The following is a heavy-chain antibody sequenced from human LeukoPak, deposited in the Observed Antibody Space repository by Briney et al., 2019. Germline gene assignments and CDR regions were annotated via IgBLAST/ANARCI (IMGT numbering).Heavy chain of an antibody. J-gene: IGHJ4*02. V-gene: IGHV3-30-3*01. Sequence: GGSLRLSCAASGFTFSSYAMHWVRQAPGKGLEWVAVISYDGSNKYYADSVEGRFTISRDNSKNTLYLQMNSLRAEDTAVYYCAREFSYYDSSGYFDYWGQGTLVTVSS. CDR2: ISYDGSNK. CDR3: AREFSYYDSSGYFDY. D-gene: IGHD3-22*01. CDR1: GFTFSSYA.